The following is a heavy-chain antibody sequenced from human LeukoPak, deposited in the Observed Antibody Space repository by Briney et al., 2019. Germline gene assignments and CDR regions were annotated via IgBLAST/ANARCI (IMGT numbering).Heavy chain of an antibody. D-gene: IGHD3-16*01. J-gene: IGHJ6*02. CDR1: GFTFSTYS. CDR3: ARALGDHPDYYYGMDV. V-gene: IGHV3-21*01. Sequence: GGSLRLSCAASGFTFSTYSMNWVRQAPGRGLEWVSSITTSTTVPHIFYADSVTGRFTISRDNADNSLFLQMNSLRAEDTAVYYCARALGDHPDYYYGMDVWGQGTTVTVSS. CDR2: ITTSTTVPHI.